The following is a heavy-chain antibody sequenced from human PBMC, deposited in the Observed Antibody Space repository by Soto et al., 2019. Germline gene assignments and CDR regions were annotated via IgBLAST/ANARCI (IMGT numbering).Heavy chain of an antibody. CDR1: GFTFSSYW. V-gene: IGHV3-74*01. CDR2: IDEYGNTI. J-gene: IGHJ4*02. CDR3: TRDIGGKGAY. D-gene: IGHD3-10*01. Sequence: PGGSLRLSCATPGFTFSSYWMHWVRQVPGKGLLGVSRIDEYGNTINYADSVRGRFTISRDNARNTLYLEMNSLRAEDTALYYCTRDIGGKGAYWGPGTLVTVSS.